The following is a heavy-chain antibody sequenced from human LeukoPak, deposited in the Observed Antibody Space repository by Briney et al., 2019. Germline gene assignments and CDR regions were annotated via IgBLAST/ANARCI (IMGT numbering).Heavy chain of an antibody. CDR2: IHYTGST. J-gene: IGHJ4*02. Sequence: SSETLSLTCAVSGGSISSYYWSWIRQPPGQGLEWIGYIHYTGSTNYNPSLKSRVTISVDTSKNQFSLKLSSVTAADTAVYYCARTGYSSSWYNFDYWGQGTLVTVSS. CDR3: ARTGYSSSWYNFDY. CDR1: GGSISSYY. V-gene: IGHV4-59*08. D-gene: IGHD6-13*01.